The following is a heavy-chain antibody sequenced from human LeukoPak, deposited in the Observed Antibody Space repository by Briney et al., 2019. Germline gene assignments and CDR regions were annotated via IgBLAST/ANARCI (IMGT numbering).Heavy chain of an antibody. CDR1: GGSISSYY. J-gene: IGHJ3*02. D-gene: IGHD6-13*01. CDR2: IYYSGST. V-gene: IGHV4-59*12. Sequence: PSETLSLTCTVSGGSISSYYWSWIRQPPGKGLEWIGYIYYSGSTNYNPSLKSRVTISVDTSKNQFSLKLSSVTAADTAVYYCARVDSTRYAFDIWGQGTMVTVSS. CDR3: ARVDSTRYAFDI.